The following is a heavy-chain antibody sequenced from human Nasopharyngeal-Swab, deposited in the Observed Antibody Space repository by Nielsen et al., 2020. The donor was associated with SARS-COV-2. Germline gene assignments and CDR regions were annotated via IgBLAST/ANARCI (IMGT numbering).Heavy chain of an antibody. J-gene: IGHJ4*02. CDR1: GFTFSSYA. D-gene: IGHD1-20*01. CDR2: ISGGGSIT. V-gene: IGHV3-23*01. CDR3: AKRYNWNPRENYFDY. Sequence: GVLKISCAASGFTFSSYAMSWVRQAPGKGLEWVSTISGGGSITYHADSVKGRFTISRDNSKNTVYLQVNSLRAEDTAVYYCAKRYNWNPRENYFDYWGQGTLVTVSS.